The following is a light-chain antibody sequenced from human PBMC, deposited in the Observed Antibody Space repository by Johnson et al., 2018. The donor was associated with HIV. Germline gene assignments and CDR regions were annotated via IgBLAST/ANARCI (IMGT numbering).Light chain of an antibody. CDR2: ENN. CDR3: GTWDNSLSAYV. J-gene: IGLJ1*01. Sequence: QSVLTQPPSVSAAPGQKVTISCSGSSSNIGNNYVSWYQQLPGTAPKLLICENNKRPSGIPDRFSGSKSGTSATLGITGLQTGDEADYYCGTWDNSLSAYVFGTGTKVTVL. V-gene: IGLV1-51*02. CDR1: SSNIGNNY.